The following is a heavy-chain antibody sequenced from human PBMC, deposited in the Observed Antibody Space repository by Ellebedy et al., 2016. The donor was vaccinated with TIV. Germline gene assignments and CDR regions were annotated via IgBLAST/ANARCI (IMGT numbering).Heavy chain of an antibody. D-gene: IGHD6-13*01. J-gene: IGHJ5*02. CDR2: INHGGST. Sequence: MPSETLSLTCDVHGESLTNDYWSWIRQSPGKGLEWIGEINHGGSTNYNPSLKSRLTLSIDTFKNQFSLKLSSVTAAETGTYYCARDHHNTGYNSSRYWFDPWGQGALVTVSS. CDR3: ARDHHNTGYNSSRYWFDP. V-gene: IGHV4-34*01. CDR1: GESLTNDY.